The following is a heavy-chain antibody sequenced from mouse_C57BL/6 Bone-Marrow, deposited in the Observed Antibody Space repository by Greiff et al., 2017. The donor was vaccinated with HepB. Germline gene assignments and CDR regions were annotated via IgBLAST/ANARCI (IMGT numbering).Heavy chain of an antibody. J-gene: IGHJ3*01. CDR2: ISSGGSYT. Sequence: EVHLVESGGDLVKPGGSLKLSCAASGFTFSSYGMSWVRQTPDKRLEWVATISSGGSYTYYPDSVKGRFTISRDNAKNTLYLQMSSLKSEDTAMYYCARHKGDYSNYVWFAYWGQGTLVTVSA. V-gene: IGHV5-6*01. CDR3: ARHKGDYSNYVWFAY. CDR1: GFTFSSYG. D-gene: IGHD2-5*01.